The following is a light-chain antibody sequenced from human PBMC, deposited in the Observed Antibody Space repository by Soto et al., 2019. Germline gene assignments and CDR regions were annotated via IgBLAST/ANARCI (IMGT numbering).Light chain of an antibody. CDR1: ALPKQY. CDR3: QSADSSGTYVV. Sequence: SYELTQPPSVSVSPGQRARITCSGDALPKQYAYWYQQKAGQAPVLVIYKDSERPSGIPERFSGSSSGTTVTLTISGVQAEDEADYYCQSADSSGTYVVFGGGTKLTVL. CDR2: KDS. V-gene: IGLV3-25*03. J-gene: IGLJ2*01.